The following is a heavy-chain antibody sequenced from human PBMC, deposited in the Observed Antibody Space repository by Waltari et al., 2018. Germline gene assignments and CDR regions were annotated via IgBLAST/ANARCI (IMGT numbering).Heavy chain of an antibody. CDR2: IWYDGSNK. CDR3: AKGSGYDLDVAFDI. V-gene: IGHV3-30*18. CDR1: GFTFSSYG. D-gene: IGHD5-12*01. J-gene: IGHJ3*02. Sequence: QVQLVESGGGVVQPGRSLRLSCAASGFTFSSYGMHWVRQAPGKGLEGVAVIWYDGSNKYYADSVKGRFTISRDNSKNTLYLQMNSLRAEDTAMYYCAKGSGYDLDVAFDIWGQGKMVTVSS.